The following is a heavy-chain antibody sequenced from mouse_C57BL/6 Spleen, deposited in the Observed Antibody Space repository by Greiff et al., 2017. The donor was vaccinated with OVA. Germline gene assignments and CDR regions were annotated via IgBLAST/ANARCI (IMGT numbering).Heavy chain of an antibody. CDR2: ISSGSSTI. D-gene: IGHD1-1*01. CDR3: ASTVVADYYAMDY. CDR1: GFTFSDYG. J-gene: IGHJ4*01. V-gene: IGHV5-17*01. Sequence: EVQRVESGGGLVKPGGSLKLSCAASGFTFSDYGMHWVRQAPEKGLEWVAYISSGSSTIYYADTVKGRFTISRDNAKNTLFLQMTSLRSEDTAMYYCASTVVADYYAMDYWGQGTSVTVSS.